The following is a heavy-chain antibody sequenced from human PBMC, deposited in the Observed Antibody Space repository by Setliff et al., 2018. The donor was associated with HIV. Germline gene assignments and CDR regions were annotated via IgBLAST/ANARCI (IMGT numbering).Heavy chain of an antibody. CDR3: ARGPPSSPPSY. CDR2: IIPILGIA. V-gene: IGHV1-69*10. J-gene: IGHJ4*02. D-gene: IGHD6-13*01. Sequence: GASVKVSCKASGGTFSSYAISWVRQAPGQGLEWMGGIIPILGIANYAQKFQGRVTITADESTSTAYMELSSLRSEDTAVYYRARGPPSSPPSYWGQGTLVTVSS. CDR1: GGTFSSYA.